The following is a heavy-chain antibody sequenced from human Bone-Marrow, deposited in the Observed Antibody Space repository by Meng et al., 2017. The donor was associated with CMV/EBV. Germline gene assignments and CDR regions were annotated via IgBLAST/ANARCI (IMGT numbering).Heavy chain of an antibody. D-gene: IGHD3-3*01. J-gene: IGHJ6*02. V-gene: IGHV3-11*01. CDR1: GFTFSDYY. CDR2: ISSSGSTI. CDR3: AREHADYDVWSGSYYYYGMDV. Sequence: GESLKISCAASGFTFSDYYMSWIRQAPGKGLEWVSYISSSGSTIYYADSVKGRFTISRDNAKNSLYLQMNSLRAEDTAVYYCAREHADYDVWSGSYYYYGMDVWGQGTTVTVSS.